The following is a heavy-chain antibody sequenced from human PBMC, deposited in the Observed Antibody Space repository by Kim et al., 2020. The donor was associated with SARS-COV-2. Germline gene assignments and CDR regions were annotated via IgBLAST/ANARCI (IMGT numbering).Heavy chain of an antibody. CDR3: AIDKHGSGYYGMDV. D-gene: IGHD3-10*01. J-gene: IGHJ6*02. V-gene: IGHV3-43*01. Sequence: ADSVKGRFTIARDTSKNALYLRMNSLRTEDTALYYCAIDKHGSGYYGMDVWGQGATVTVSS.